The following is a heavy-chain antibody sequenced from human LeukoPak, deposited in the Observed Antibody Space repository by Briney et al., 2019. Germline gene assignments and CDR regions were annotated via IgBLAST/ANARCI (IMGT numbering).Heavy chain of an antibody. Sequence: PGESLRLSCAASGFTFSSYAMSWVRQAPGKGLQWVSTITVSGGSTYYADSVKGRFTISRDNSRNTLYLQMNSLRAEDTAVYYCTTWGYWGQGTLVTVSP. D-gene: IGHD3-16*01. CDR1: GFTFSSYA. CDR3: TTWGY. CDR2: ITVSGGST. V-gene: IGHV3-23*01. J-gene: IGHJ4*02.